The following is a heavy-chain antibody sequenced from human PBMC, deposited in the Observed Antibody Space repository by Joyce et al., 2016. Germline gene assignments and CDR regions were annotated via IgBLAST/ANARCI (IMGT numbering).Heavy chain of an antibody. J-gene: IGHJ3*02. D-gene: IGHD4-17*01. V-gene: IGHV3-15*01. CDR1: GFTFSNTG. Sequence: VLLEESGGGLVKPGGSLRLSCAASGFTFSNTGRAWVSQAPGKGLEWVGRIKSKTDGGTTDYAAPVKGRFTISRDDSKKTLYLQMHGLKTEDTAVYYCSTNTVLGDAFDIWGQGTMVSVSS. CDR3: STNTVLGDAFDI. CDR2: IKSKTDGGTT.